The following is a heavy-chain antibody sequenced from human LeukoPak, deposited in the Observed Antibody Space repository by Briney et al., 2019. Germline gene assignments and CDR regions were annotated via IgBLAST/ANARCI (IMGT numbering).Heavy chain of an antibody. J-gene: IGHJ4*02. D-gene: IGHD6-19*01. CDR1: GFTFSSYA. CDR2: ISWNSGSI. CDR3: AKGSSGWYKVPFDY. Sequence: GGSLRLSCAASGFTFSSYAMSWVRQAPGKGLEWVSGISWNSGSIGYADSVKGRFTISRDNAKNSLYLQMNSLRAEDMVLYYCAKGSSGWYKVPFDYWGQGTLVTVSS. V-gene: IGHV3-9*03.